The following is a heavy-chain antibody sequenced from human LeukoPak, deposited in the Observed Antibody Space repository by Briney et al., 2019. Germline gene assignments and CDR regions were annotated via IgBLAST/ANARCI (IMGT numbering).Heavy chain of an antibody. J-gene: IGHJ4*02. CDR1: GFTFSSYA. Sequence: GGSLRLSCAASGFTFSSYAMHWVRQAPGKGLEWVAVISYDGSNKYYADSVKGRFTISRDNSKNTLYLQMNSLRAEDTAVYYCAICQIVVVPAAMFYWGQGTLVTVSS. V-gene: IGHV3-30-3*01. D-gene: IGHD2-2*01. CDR3: AICQIVVVPAAMFY. CDR2: ISYDGSNK.